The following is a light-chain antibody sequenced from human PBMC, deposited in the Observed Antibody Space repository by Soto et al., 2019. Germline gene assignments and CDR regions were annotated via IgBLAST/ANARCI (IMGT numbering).Light chain of an antibody. V-gene: IGKV1-8*01. CDR3: QQYYSYPRT. CDR1: QGISSY. J-gene: IGKJ1*01. Sequence: AIRMTQSPSSLSASTGGRFTISCRAIQGISSYLAWYQQKPGKAPKLLIYAASTLQSGVPSRFGGTGSGTDFTLTISCLQSEDFATYYCQQYYSYPRTFGQGTQVDIK. CDR2: AAS.